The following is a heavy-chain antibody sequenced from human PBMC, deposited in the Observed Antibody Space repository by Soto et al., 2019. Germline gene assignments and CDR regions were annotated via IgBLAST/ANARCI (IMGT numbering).Heavy chain of an antibody. Sequence: AGGSLRLSCAASGFTFSSYAMSWVRQAPGKGLEWVSAISGSGGSTYYADSVKGRFTISRDNSKNTLYLQMNSLRAEDTAGYYCAKLSPYRHIVATIKGVFDYWGQGTLVTVSS. CDR2: ISGSGGST. D-gene: IGHD5-12*01. V-gene: IGHV3-23*01. CDR1: GFTFSSYA. J-gene: IGHJ4*02. CDR3: AKLSPYRHIVATIKGVFDY.